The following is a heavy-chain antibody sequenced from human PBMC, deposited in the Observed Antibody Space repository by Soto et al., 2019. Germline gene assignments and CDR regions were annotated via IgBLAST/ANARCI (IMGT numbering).Heavy chain of an antibody. CDR2: IYYSGST. CDR1: GGSISSYY. J-gene: IGHJ5*02. D-gene: IGHD3-3*01. V-gene: IGHV4-59*01. CDR3: ARDLNYDFWSGPGGWFDP. Sequence: SETLSLTCTFSGGSISSYYWSWIRQPPGKGLEWIGYIYYSGSTNYNPSLKSRVTISVDTSKNQFSLKLSSVTAADTAVYYCARDLNYDFWSGPGGWFDPWGQGTLVTVSS.